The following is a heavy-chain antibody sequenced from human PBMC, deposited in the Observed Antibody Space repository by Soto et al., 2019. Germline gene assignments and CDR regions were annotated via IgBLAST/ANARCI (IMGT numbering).Heavy chain of an antibody. Sequence: SETLSLTCTVYGGSFSGYYWSWIRQPPGKGLEWIGEINHSGSTNYNPSLKSRVTISVDTSKNQFSLKLSSVTAADTAVYYCARGVRDDYIWGSYRYNLTHYYFDYWGQGTLVTVSS. CDR3: ARGVRDDYIWGSYRYNLTHYYFDY. CDR2: INHSGST. CDR1: GGSFSGYY. V-gene: IGHV4-34*01. D-gene: IGHD3-16*02. J-gene: IGHJ4*02.